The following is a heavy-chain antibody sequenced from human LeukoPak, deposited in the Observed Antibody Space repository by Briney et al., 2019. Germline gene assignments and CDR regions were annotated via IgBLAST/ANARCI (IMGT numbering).Heavy chain of an antibody. Sequence: ASVKVSCKASGYTFTSYYMHWVRQAPGQGLEWMGRIIPIFGTANYAQKFQGRVTITTDESTSTAYMELSSLRSEDTAVYYCARALSDSSGYLGYWGQGTLVTVSS. CDR2: IIPIFGTA. CDR3: ARALSDSSGYLGY. CDR1: GYTFTSYY. V-gene: IGHV1-69*05. J-gene: IGHJ4*02. D-gene: IGHD3-22*01.